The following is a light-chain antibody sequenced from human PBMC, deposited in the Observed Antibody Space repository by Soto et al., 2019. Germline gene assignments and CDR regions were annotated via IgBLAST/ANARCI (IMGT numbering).Light chain of an antibody. V-gene: IGKV1-5*01. CDR2: DAS. Sequence: DIQMTQSPSTLSASVGDRVTITCRASQIISRWLAWYQQKPGKDPKLLIYDASSLESGVPSRFSGSGSGTELTLTISSLQPDDFAPYYCQQYNSYWTFGQGTKLEIK. J-gene: IGKJ2*01. CDR3: QQYNSYWT. CDR1: QIISRW.